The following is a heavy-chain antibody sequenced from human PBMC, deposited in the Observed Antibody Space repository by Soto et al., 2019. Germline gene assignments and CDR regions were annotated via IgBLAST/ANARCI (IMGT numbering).Heavy chain of an antibody. CDR1: GFTFSNYW. D-gene: IGHD2-15*01. V-gene: IGHV3-74*01. J-gene: IGHJ6*03. CDR2: INSDGGVS. Sequence: EVQLVESGGGLVQPGGSLRLSCAASGFTFSNYWMYWVRQAPGKGLVWVSRINSDGGVSSYADSVKGRLTISRDNVKNTLYLQMNSLRAEDTAVYYCARGDCVGGPCYSLAGSFYYYMDVWGKGTTVTVFS. CDR3: ARGDCVGGPCYSLAGSFYYYMDV.